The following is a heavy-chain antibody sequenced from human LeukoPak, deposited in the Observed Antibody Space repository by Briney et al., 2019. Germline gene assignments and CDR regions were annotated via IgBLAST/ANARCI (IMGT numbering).Heavy chain of an antibody. V-gene: IGHV4-38-2*02. CDR1: GFFVSSGYY. CDR2: IYHRGTT. D-gene: IGHD2-21*02. Sequence: SETLSLTCSVSGFFVSSGYYWGWIRQPPGKGLEWIGSIYHRGTTYYNPSLKSRVSMSVDTSKNQFSLKLTSVTAADTAVYYCARSPRRVTATIYFDYWGQGTLVTASS. J-gene: IGHJ4*02. CDR3: ARSPRRVTATIYFDY.